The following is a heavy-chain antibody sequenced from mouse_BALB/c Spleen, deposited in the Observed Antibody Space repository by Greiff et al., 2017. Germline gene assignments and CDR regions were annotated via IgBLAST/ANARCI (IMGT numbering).Heavy chain of an antibody. Sequence: VKVVESGAELARPGASVKLSCKASGYTFTSYWMQWVKQRPGQGLEWIGAIYPGDGDTRYTQKFKGKATLTADKSSSTAYMQLSSLASEDSAVYYCASEGNLYAMDYWGQGTSVTVSS. J-gene: IGHJ4*01. CDR2: IYPGDGDT. V-gene: IGHV1-87*01. CDR1: GYTFTSYW. CDR3: ASEGNLYAMDY. D-gene: IGHD2-1*01.